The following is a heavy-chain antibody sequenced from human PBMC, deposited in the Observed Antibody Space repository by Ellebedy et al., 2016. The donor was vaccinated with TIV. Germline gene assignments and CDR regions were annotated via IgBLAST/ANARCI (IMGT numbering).Heavy chain of an antibody. D-gene: IGHD3-10*01. CDR3: ARHQSVVRGVSYWFDP. Sequence: MPSETLSLTCTVSGGSISGYYWSWIRQLPGKGLEWIGYIYYSGSTKYSSSLRSRVSISLDTSKNQFSLDLTSVTAADTAVYYCARHQSVVRGVSYWFDPWGQGTPVTVSS. CDR2: IYYSGST. CDR1: GGSISGYY. V-gene: IGHV4-59*08. J-gene: IGHJ5*02.